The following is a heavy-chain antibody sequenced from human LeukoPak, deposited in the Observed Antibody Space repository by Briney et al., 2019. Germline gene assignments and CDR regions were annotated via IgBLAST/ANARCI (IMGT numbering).Heavy chain of an antibody. D-gene: IGHD6-13*01. CDR1: GFTFSSYA. CDR2: ISYDGSNK. Sequence: GGSLRLSCAASGFTFSSYAMHWVRQAPGKGLEWLAVISYDGSNKYYADSVKGGFTISRDNSKNTLYLQMNSLRAEDTAVYYCAGLSCSWYLGRGDWFDPWGQGTPVTVSS. V-gene: IGHV3-30-3*01. CDR3: AGLSCSWYLGRGDWFDP. J-gene: IGHJ5*02.